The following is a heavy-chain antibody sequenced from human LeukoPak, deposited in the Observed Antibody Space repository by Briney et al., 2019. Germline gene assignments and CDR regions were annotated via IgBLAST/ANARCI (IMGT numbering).Heavy chain of an antibody. Sequence: PGGSLRLSCAASGFTFSSYEMNWVRQAPGKGLEWVSAISGSGGSTYYADSVKGRFTISRDNSKNTLYLQMNSLRAEDTAVYYCAKDESRQWLAWGFDYWGQGTLVTVSS. D-gene: IGHD6-19*01. J-gene: IGHJ4*02. CDR1: GFTFSSYE. CDR3: AKDESRQWLAWGFDY. CDR2: ISGSGGST. V-gene: IGHV3-23*01.